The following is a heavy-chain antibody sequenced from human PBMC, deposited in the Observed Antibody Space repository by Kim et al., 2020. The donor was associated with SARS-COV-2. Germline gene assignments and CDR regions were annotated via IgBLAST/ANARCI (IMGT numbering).Heavy chain of an antibody. CDR1: GESFSGYY. CDR2: INHSGST. V-gene: IGHV4-34*01. J-gene: IGHJ2*01. D-gene: IGHD3-3*01. Sequence: SETLSLTCAVYGESFSGYYWSWIRQPPGKGLEWIGEINHSGSTNYNPSLKSRVTISIDTSKNQFSLKLSSVTAADTAVYYCARVDTIFGVVGAQDNWYFDHWGRGTLVTVSS. CDR3: ARVDTIFGVVGAQDNWYFDH.